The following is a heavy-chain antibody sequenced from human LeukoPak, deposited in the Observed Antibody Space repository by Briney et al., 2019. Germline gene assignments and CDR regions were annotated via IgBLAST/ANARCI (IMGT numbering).Heavy chain of an antibody. J-gene: IGHJ4*02. CDR2: IRIKANNYAT. D-gene: IGHD3-10*01. Sequence: GGSLGLSCAGSGFNFSGFAIHWVRQASGKGLEWVGRIRIKANNYATTYAASVRGRFIISRDDSNNMAYLQMNSLETEDSAVYYCVILDWGRGTLVTVSS. CDR3: VILD. CDR1: GFNFSGFA. V-gene: IGHV3-73*01.